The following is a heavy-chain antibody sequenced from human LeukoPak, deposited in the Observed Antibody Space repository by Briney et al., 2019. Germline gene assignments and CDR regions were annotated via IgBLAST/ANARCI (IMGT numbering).Heavy chain of an antibody. Sequence: GGSLRLSCAASGFTFSSYAMSWVRQAPGKGLEWVSAISGSGGSAYYADSVKGRFTISRDNSKNTLYLQMNSLRAEDTAVYYCAKDMRFDWTPYYFDYWGQGTLVTVSS. V-gene: IGHV3-23*01. J-gene: IGHJ4*02. CDR3: AKDMRFDWTPYYFDY. D-gene: IGHD3-9*01. CDR2: ISGSGGSA. CDR1: GFTFSSYA.